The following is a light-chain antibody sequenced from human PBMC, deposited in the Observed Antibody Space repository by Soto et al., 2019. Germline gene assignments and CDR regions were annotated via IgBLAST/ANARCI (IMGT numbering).Light chain of an antibody. CDR1: QGISSH. CDR2: AAS. Sequence: DIQLTQSPSFLSASVGDRVTITCRASQGISSHLAWYQQKPGKAPKLLIYAASTLQSGVPSRFSGSGSGTEFSLTINSLQPEDFATYYCQQLNSYPITVGQGTRLEIK. CDR3: QQLNSYPIT. J-gene: IGKJ5*01. V-gene: IGKV1-9*01.